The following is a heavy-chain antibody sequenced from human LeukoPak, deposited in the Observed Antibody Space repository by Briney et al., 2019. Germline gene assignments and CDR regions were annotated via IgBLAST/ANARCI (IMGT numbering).Heavy chain of an antibody. D-gene: IGHD4-11*01. CDR3: AREVRAFDY. CDR2: INTKTGNP. Sequence: ASVKVSCKASGYSFTSYAMNWVRQAPGQGLEWMGWINTKTGNPTYAQGFTGRFVFSLDTSVNTAYLQISSLKAEDTAVYYCAREVRAFDYWGQGTLVTVSS. CDR1: GYSFTSYA. J-gene: IGHJ4*02. V-gene: IGHV7-4-1*02.